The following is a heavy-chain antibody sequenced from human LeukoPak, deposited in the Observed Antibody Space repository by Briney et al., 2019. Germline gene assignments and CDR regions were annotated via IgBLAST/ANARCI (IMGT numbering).Heavy chain of an antibody. D-gene: IGHD6-13*01. CDR3: AKAAAGSQHSYYYYYYLDV. Sequence: ASVKVSCKASGYTFTGYYMHWVRQAPGQGLEWMGWINPNSGGTNYAQKFQGRVTMTRDTSISTAYMELSRLRSDDTAVYYCAKAAAGSQHSYYYYYYLDVWGTGTTVTIFS. J-gene: IGHJ6*03. V-gene: IGHV1-2*02. CDR2: INPNSGGT. CDR1: GYTFTGYY.